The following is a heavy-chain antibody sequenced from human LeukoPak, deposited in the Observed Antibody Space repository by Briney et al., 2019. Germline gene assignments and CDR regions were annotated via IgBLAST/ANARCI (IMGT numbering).Heavy chain of an antibody. CDR2: ISGSGGST. V-gene: IGHV3-23*01. CDR3: AKDQVIVVVATNDDAFDI. CDR1: GFTFSSYA. Sequence: PGGSLRLSCAASGFTFSSYAMSWVRQAPGKGLEWVSAISGSGGSTYYADSVKGRFTISRDNSKSTLYLQMNSLRAEDTAVYYCAKDQVIVVVATNDDAFDIWGQGTMVTVSS. D-gene: IGHD3-22*01. J-gene: IGHJ3*02.